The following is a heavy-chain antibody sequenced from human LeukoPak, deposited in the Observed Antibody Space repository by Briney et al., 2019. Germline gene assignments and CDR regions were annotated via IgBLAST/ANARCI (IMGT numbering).Heavy chain of an antibody. D-gene: IGHD3-22*01. J-gene: IGHJ4*02. CDR1: TFTFSSYG. V-gene: IGHV3-33*01. CDR3: ARQYYYDSSGYYSPINHFDY. Sequence: PGGSLRLSCSASTFTFSSYGMHWVRQAPGQGLEWVAVIWYDGSNKYYADSVKGRFTISRDNSKNTLYLQMNSLRAEDTAVYYCARQYYYDSSGYYSPINHFDYWGQGTLVTVSS. CDR2: IWYDGSNK.